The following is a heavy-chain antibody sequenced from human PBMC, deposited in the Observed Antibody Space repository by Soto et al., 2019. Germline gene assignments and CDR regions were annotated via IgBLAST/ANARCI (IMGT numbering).Heavy chain of an antibody. CDR1: GFTFSSYA. CDR2: ISYDGSNK. V-gene: IGHV3-30-3*01. J-gene: IGHJ4*02. CDR3: ARDDYGDYGVD. Sequence: QVQLVESGGGVVQPGRSLRLSCAASGFTFSSYAMHWVRQAPGKGLEWVAVISYDGSNKYYADSVKGRFTISRDNSKNTLYLQMNSLRAEDTAVYYCARDDYGDYGVDWGQGTLVTVSS. D-gene: IGHD4-17*01.